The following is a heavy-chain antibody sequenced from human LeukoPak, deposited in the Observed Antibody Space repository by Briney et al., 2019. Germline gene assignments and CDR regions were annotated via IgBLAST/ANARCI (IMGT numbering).Heavy chain of an antibody. Sequence: SETLSLTCTVSGGSIGSYYWSWIRQPPGKGLEWIGYIYYSGSTNYNPSLKSRVTISVDTSKNQFSLKLSSVTAADTAVYYCAGGYCSGGSCYFYDYWGQGTLVTVSS. CDR1: GGSIGSYY. V-gene: IGHV4-59*01. J-gene: IGHJ4*02. CDR3: AGGYCSGGSCYFYDY. D-gene: IGHD2-15*01. CDR2: IYYSGST.